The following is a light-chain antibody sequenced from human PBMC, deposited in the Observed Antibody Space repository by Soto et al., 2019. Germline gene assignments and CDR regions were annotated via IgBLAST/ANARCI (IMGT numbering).Light chain of an antibody. V-gene: IGKV1-27*01. CDR2: AAS. CDR1: QTISSW. CDR3: QQRNNWPLT. J-gene: IGKJ4*01. Sequence: DIQMTQSPSTLSGSVGDRVTITCRASQTISSWLAWYQQKPGKAPKLLIYAASTLQSGVPSRFSGSGSGTDFTLTISSLEPEDFAVYYCQQRNNWPLTFGGGTKVHIK.